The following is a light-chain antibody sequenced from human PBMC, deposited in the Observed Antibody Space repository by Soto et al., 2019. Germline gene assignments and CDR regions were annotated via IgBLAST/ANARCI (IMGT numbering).Light chain of an antibody. J-gene: IGKJ1*01. CDR1: HSISSP. Sequence: DIQMTQSPSTLSASVGDRVSITCRASHSISSPMAWYQQEPGKAPRLLIYVQRGVPSRFSGSASGTEFTLTISSLQPNDFATYYCQQYNGFGSWTFGQGTKVEIK. CDR3: QQYNGFGSWT. V-gene: IGKV1-5*01.